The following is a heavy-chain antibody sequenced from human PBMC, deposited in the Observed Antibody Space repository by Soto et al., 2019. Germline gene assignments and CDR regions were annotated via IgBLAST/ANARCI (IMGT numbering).Heavy chain of an antibody. CDR2: IYYSGST. V-gene: IGHV4-31*03. CDR3: ARARYSGGYRFAL. Sequence: SETLSLTCTVSGGSISSGGYYWSRIRQHPGKGLEWIGYIYYSGSTYYNPSLKSRVTISVDTSKNQFSLKLSSVTAADTAVYYCARARYSGGYRFALWGRGTLVTVSS. CDR1: GGSISSGGYY. J-gene: IGHJ5*02. D-gene: IGHD1-26*01.